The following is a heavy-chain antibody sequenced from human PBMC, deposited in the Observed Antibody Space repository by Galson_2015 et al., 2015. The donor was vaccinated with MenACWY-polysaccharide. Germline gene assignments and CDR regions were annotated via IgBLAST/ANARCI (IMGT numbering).Heavy chain of an antibody. CDR1: GGSISSSGYY. CDR2: IYHSGST. CDR3: ARLLNYVFDY. Sequence: ETLSLTCTVSGGSISSSGYYWGWIRQPPGKGLEWIGTIYHSGSTYYNPSLKSRVTMSVDASENQMSLKLSSVTAADTAVYYCARLLNYVFDYWGQGTLVTVSS. V-gene: IGHV4-39*01. D-gene: IGHD3-10*02. J-gene: IGHJ4*02.